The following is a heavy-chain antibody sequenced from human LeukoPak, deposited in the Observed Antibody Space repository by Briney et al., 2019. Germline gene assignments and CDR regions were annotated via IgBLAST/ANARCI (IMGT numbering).Heavy chain of an antibody. CDR2: ISGSSGSTI. Sequence: PGGSLRLSCAASGFTFSSHSMNWVRQAPGKGLEWVSYISGSSGSTIHYADSVKGRFTISRDNAKNSLYLQMNSLRAEDTAVYSCARGATLTAADAYYFDYWGQGTLVTVSS. J-gene: IGHJ4*02. D-gene: IGHD6-13*01. CDR3: ARGATLTAADAYYFDY. CDR1: GFTFSSHS. V-gene: IGHV3-48*04.